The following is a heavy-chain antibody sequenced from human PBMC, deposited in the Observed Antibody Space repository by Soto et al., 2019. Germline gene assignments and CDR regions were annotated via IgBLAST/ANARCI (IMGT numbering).Heavy chain of an antibody. CDR1: GGSISSGGYS. D-gene: IGHD1-7*01. CDR3: ARELELRGWFDP. Sequence: SETLSLTCAVSGGSISSGGYSWSWIRQPPGKGLEWIGYIYHSGSTYYNPSLKSRVTISVDRSKNQFSLKLSSVTAANTAVYYCARELELRGWFDPWGQGTLVTVSS. V-gene: IGHV4-30-2*01. CDR2: IYHSGST. J-gene: IGHJ5*02.